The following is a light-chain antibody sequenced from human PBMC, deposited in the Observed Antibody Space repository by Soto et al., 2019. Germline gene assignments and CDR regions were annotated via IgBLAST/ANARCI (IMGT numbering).Light chain of an antibody. Sequence: QSVLTQPPSASGTPGQRVTISCSGSSSNIGSNTVNWYQQLPGSAPKLLMYSTNQRPSGVPDRFSGSKSGTSASLAISGLQSEDEADYYCAAWDGSLNVVLLGGGTKLTVL. CDR1: SSNIGSNT. J-gene: IGLJ2*01. CDR3: AAWDGSLNVVL. V-gene: IGLV1-44*01. CDR2: STN.